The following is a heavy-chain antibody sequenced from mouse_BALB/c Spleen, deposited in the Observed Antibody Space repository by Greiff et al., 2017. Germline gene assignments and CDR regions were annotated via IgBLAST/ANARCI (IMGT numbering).Heavy chain of an antibody. CDR1: GFTFSSYG. J-gene: IGHJ1*01. CDR3: ARDWNYRYGGYFDV. V-gene: IGHV5-6-3*01. CDR2: INSNGGST. D-gene: IGHD2-14*01. Sequence: EVKLMESGGGLLQPGGSLKLSCAASGFTFSSYGMSWVRQTPDKRLELVATINSNGGSTYYPDSVKGRFTISRDNAKNTLYLQMSSLKSEDTAMYYCARDWNYRYGGYFDVWGAGTTVTVSS.